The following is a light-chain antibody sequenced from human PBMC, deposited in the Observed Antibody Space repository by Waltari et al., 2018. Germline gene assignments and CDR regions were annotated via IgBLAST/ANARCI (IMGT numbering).Light chain of an antibody. J-gene: IGLJ2*01. V-gene: IGLV2-14*01. CDR2: EVS. Sequence: QSALTQPASVSGSPGQSITISCTGTSSDIGSYYFVSWFQQPPGKAPKLMIYEVSNRPSGVSDRFSGSKSGNTASLTISGLQAEDEADYYCSSYTHSDTKSGINTVVFGGGTKLTVL. CDR1: SSDIGSYYF. CDR3: SSYTHSDTKSGINTVV.